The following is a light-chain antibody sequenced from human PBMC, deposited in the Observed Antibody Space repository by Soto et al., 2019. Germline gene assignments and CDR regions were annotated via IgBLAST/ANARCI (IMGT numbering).Light chain of an antibody. CDR3: QQYNMYPYT. J-gene: IGKJ2*01. CDR2: DAS. V-gene: IGKV1-5*01. CDR1: QSISFW. Sequence: DIQMTQTPSTLSASVGARVTITCRASQSISFWLAWYQQKPGHAPNLLIYDASTLQSGVPSKFSGSRSGRDFTLTISSLQPDDVATYYCQQYNMYPYTFGQGTKLEIK.